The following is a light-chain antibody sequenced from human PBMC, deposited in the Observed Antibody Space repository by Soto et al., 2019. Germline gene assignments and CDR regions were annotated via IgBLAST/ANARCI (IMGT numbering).Light chain of an antibody. CDR1: GSSIGTNT. J-gene: IGLJ2*01. CDR3: AAWDGSLNNVL. Sequence: QSVLTQPPSASGTPGQRVIISCSGSGSSIGTNTVNWYRQLPGTAPKLLIYGNNQRPSGVPDRFSGSKSGTSASLAISGLQSEDEADYYCAAWDGSLNNVLFGGGTKVTAL. V-gene: IGLV1-44*01. CDR2: GNN.